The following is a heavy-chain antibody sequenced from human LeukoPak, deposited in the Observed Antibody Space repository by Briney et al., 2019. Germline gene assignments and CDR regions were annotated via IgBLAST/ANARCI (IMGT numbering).Heavy chain of an antibody. V-gene: IGHV1-18*01. Sequence: ASVKVSCKASGYTFTSYGISWVRQAPGQGLEWMGWISAYNGNTSYAQKLQGRVTMTTDTSTSTAYMELRSLRSDDTAVYYCARSYYDSSGYWNKDYFDYWGQGTLVTVSS. D-gene: IGHD3-22*01. CDR3: ARSYYDSSGYWNKDYFDY. J-gene: IGHJ4*02. CDR2: ISAYNGNT. CDR1: GYTFTSYG.